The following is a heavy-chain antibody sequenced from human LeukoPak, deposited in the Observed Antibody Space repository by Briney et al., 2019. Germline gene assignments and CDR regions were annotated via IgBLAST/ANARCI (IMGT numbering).Heavy chain of an antibody. D-gene: IGHD3-10*01. Sequence: SETLSLTCALYGGSFSDYYWSWIHQPPGKGLEWFGEVNHRGSTSYNPSLKSRVTISIDTSKNQFSLKLNSVTAADTAVYYCASLHQVRGVTVFDYWGQGALVTVSS. CDR2: VNHRGST. J-gene: IGHJ4*02. CDR3: ASLHQVRGVTVFDY. V-gene: IGHV4-34*01. CDR1: GGSFSDYY.